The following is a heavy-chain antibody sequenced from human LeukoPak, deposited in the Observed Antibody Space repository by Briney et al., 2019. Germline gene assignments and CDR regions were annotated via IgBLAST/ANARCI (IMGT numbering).Heavy chain of an antibody. V-gene: IGHV1-69*13. CDR3: ARDPYLGLYYDSSGKKGTNDAFDI. D-gene: IGHD3-22*01. Sequence: SVKVSCKASGGTFSSYAISWVRQAPGQGLEWMGGIIHIFGTANYAQKFQGRVTITADESTSTAYMELSSLRSEDTAVYYCARDPYLGLYYDSSGKKGTNDAFDIWGQGTMVTVSS. CDR1: GGTFSSYA. J-gene: IGHJ3*02. CDR2: IIHIFGTA.